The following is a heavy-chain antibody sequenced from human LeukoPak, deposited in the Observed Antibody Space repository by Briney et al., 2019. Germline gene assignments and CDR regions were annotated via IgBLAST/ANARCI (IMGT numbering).Heavy chain of an antibody. V-gene: IGHV3-30-3*01. J-gene: IGHJ4*02. CDR1: GFTFSSYA. Sequence: GRSLRLSCAASGFTFSSYAMHWVRQAPGKGLEWVAVISYDGSNKYYADSVKGRFTISRDNSKNTLYLQMNSLRAEDTAVYYCATQPFTYYYDSSGYYTGYWGQGTLVTVSS. CDR3: ATQPFTYYYDSSGYYTGY. CDR2: ISYDGSNK. D-gene: IGHD3-22*01.